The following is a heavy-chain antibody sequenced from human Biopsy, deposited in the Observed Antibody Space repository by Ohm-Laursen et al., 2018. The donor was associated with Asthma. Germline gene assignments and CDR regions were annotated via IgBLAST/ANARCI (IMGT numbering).Heavy chain of an antibody. CDR2: TYYSGST. CDR1: GGSISSSSYY. V-gene: IGHV4-39*01. D-gene: IGHD1-1*01. Sequence: TLSLTCPVSGGSISSSSYYWGWIRQPPGKGLEWIGSTYYSGSTYYNPSLKSRVTISVDTSKNQLSLKLSSVTAADTAVFYCARLSLNDSLDPWGRGTLVTVSS. J-gene: IGHJ5*02. CDR3: ARLSLNDSLDP.